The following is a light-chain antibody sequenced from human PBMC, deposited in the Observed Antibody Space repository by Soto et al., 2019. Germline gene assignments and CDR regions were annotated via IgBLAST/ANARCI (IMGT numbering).Light chain of an antibody. CDR3: QQYGSSPQAWT. J-gene: IGKJ5*01. CDR1: QSVSSN. V-gene: IGKV3-20*01. CDR2: GAS. Sequence: EIVMTQSPATLSVSPGERATLSCRASQSVSSNLAWYQQTPGQAPRLLIYGASTRATGIPDRFSGSGSGTDFTLTISRLEPEDFAVYYCQQYGSSPQAWTFGQGARLEIK.